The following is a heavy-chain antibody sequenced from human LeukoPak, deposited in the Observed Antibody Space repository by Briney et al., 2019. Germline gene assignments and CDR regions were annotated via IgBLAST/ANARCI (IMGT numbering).Heavy chain of an antibody. Sequence: GGSLRLSCAASGLSFSSYGMHWVRQAPGKGLEWVAVILSDGSNKYYADSVEGRFTISRDNSKNTLYLQMNSLRAEDTAVYYCAKDRRDGYNCLFDYWGQGTLVTVSS. V-gene: IGHV3-30*18. D-gene: IGHD5-24*01. CDR1: GLSFSSYG. CDR3: AKDRRDGYNCLFDY. J-gene: IGHJ4*02. CDR2: ILSDGSNK.